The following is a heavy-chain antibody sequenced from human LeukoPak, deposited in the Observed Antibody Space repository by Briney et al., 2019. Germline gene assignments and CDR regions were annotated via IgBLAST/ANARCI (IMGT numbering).Heavy chain of an antibody. V-gene: IGHV3-7*01. CDR1: GFTFSSYW. Sequence: GGSLRLSCAASGFTFSSYWMSWARQAPGKGLEWVANIKQDESEKYYVDSVKGRFTISRDNAKNSLYLQMNSLRAEDTAVYYCARDRRYYGSGDYFDYWGQGTLVTVSS. J-gene: IGHJ4*02. CDR3: ARDRRYYGSGDYFDY. CDR2: IKQDESEK. D-gene: IGHD3-10*01.